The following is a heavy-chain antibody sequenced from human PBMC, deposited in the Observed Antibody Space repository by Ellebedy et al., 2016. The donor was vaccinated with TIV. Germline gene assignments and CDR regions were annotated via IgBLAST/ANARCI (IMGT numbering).Heavy chain of an antibody. J-gene: IGHJ4*02. Sequence: GESLKISCAASGFTFSRYAMSWVRQAPGKGLEWVANISNDGRSKKHGDSVRGRFTISRDNSKSTLYLQMDSLRDDDTAVYYCAPGGTTKVKKGFGYWGQGTLVTVSS. V-gene: IGHV3-30*03. CDR1: GFTFSRYA. CDR3: APGGTTKVKKGFGY. CDR2: ISNDGRSK. D-gene: IGHD3-16*01.